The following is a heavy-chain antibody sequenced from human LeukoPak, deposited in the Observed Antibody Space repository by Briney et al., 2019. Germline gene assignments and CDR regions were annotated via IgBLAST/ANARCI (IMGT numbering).Heavy chain of an antibody. Sequence: SETLSLTCTVSGGSISSYYWSWIRQPPGKGLEWIGYIHYSGSTNYNPSLKSRVTISLDMSKNQFSLKLNSVTAADTAVYYCARHSITWYDFDYWGQGTLVTVSS. CDR2: IHYSGST. CDR3: ARHSITWYDFDY. CDR1: GGSISSYY. V-gene: IGHV4-59*08. D-gene: IGHD6-13*01. J-gene: IGHJ4*02.